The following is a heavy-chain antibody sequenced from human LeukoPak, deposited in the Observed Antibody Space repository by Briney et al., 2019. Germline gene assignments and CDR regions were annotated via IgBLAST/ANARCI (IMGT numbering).Heavy chain of an antibody. CDR1: GFTFSSYE. V-gene: IGHV3-48*03. J-gene: IGHJ4*02. D-gene: IGHD3-22*01. CDR3: ARLTYYYDSSGYSGG. Sequence: QPGGSLRLSCAASGFTFSSYEMNWVRQAPGKGLEWVSYISSSANTIYYADSVKGRFTISRDNAKNSLYLQMNSLRAEDTAVYYCARLTYYYDSSGYSGGWGQGTLVTVSS. CDR2: ISSSANTI.